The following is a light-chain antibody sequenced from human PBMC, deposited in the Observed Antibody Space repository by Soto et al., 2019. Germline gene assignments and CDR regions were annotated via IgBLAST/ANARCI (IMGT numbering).Light chain of an antibody. J-gene: IGLJ3*02. CDR3: CSYVGSYSWV. Sequence: QSVLTQPRSVSGSPGQSVTISCSASGGDVGGFTYVSWYQQHPGKAPKLLIYDDSQRPSGVPGRLSGSKSGYTASLTISGLQAEDEADYYCCSYVGSYSWVFGGGTKLTVL. V-gene: IGLV2-11*01. CDR2: DDS. CDR1: GGDVGGFTY.